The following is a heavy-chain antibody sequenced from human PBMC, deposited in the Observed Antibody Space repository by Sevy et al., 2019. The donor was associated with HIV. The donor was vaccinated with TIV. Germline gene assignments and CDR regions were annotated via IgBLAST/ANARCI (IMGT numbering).Heavy chain of an antibody. CDR2: ISYEGSSK. CDR1: GFTFSLYG. V-gene: IGHV3-30*18. Sequence: GGSLRLSCAGSGFTFSLYGMHWVRQAPGRGLEWVAMISYEGSSKFYADSVKGTFTISRDNSNNTLYLQMNSLRAEDTAMYYCAKEITVAGSCDYDFGLVVWGQGTTVTASS. CDR3: AKEITVAGSCDYDFGLVV. D-gene: IGHD3-16*01. J-gene: IGHJ6*02.